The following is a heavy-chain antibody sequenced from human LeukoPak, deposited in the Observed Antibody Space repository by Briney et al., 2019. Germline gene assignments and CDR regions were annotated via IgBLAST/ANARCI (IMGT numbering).Heavy chain of an antibody. Sequence: SETLSLTCTVSGGSTSSGGYYWSWIRQHPGKGLEWVGYIYCSGSTYYNPSLKSRVTISVDTSKNQFSLKLSSVTDADTAVYYCARDAGTSQEVDYWGQGTLVTVSS. CDR1: GGSTSSGGYY. CDR2: IYCSGST. CDR3: ARDAGTSQEVDY. J-gene: IGHJ4*02. V-gene: IGHV4-31*03. D-gene: IGHD1-1*01.